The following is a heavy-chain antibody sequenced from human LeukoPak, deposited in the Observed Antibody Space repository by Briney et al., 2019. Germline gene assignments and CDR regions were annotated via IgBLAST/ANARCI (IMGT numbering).Heavy chain of an antibody. CDR1: GYTFTSYG. CDR2: ISAYNGNT. V-gene: IGHV1-18*01. Sequence: ASVKVSCKASGYTFTSYGISWVRRAPGQGLEWMGWISAYNGNTNYAQKVQGRVTMSTDTSTSTAYMELRSLRSDDTAVYYCARITIFGVDVAWFDPWGQGTLVTVSS. J-gene: IGHJ5*02. CDR3: ARITIFGVDVAWFDP. D-gene: IGHD3-3*01.